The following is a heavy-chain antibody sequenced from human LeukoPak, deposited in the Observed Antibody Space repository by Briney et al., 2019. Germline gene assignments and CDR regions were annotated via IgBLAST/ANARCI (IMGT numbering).Heavy chain of an antibody. CDR2: IYSAGST. J-gene: IGHJ6*03. D-gene: IGHD3-10*02. V-gene: IGHV3-53*01. CDR3: ARSLRVRGVPDYMDV. CDR1: GFTVSSNS. Sequence: GGSLRLSCTVSGFTVSSNSMSWVRQAPGKGLEWVSFIYSAGSTHYSDSVKGRFTISRDNAKNSLYLQMNSLRAEDTAVYYCARSLRVRGVPDYMDVWGKGTTVIISS.